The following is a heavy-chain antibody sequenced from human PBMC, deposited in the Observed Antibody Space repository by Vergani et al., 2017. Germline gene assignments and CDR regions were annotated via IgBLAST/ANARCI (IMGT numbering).Heavy chain of an antibody. J-gene: IGHJ3*01. D-gene: IGHD2-15*01. Sequence: QVQLQASGPGRVKPSQTLSLTCTMSGGSISAGYYFWSWIRQPAGKGLEWRGHISASGNASHSPSLKTRVSMSVDTSKNHFSLRVTSVTAADTAIYFCARRSGGYYSGGKVHPLRTAFDVWGHGTVVTVSS. CDR2: ISASGNA. CDR3: ARRSGGYYSGGKVHPLRTAFDV. CDR1: GGSISAGYYF. V-gene: IGHV4-61*02.